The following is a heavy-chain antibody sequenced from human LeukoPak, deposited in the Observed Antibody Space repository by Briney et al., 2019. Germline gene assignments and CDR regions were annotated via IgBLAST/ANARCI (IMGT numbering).Heavy chain of an antibody. Sequence: GASVKVSCKASGYTFTSYDINWVRQATGQGLEWMGWMNPNSGNTGYAQKLQGRVTMTTDTSTSTAYMELRSLRSDDTAVYYCARGITIFGVVTYFDYWGQGTLVTVSS. D-gene: IGHD3-3*01. CDR1: GYTFTSYD. CDR2: MNPNSGNT. CDR3: ARGITIFGVVTYFDY. V-gene: IGHV1-8*01. J-gene: IGHJ4*02.